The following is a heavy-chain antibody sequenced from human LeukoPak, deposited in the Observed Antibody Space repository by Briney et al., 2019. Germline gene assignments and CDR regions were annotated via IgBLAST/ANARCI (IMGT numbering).Heavy chain of an antibody. CDR1: GFTFSSYA. Sequence: PGGSLRLSCAASGFTFSSYAMSWVRQAPGKGLEWVSAISGSGGSTYYADSAKGRFTISRDNSKNTLYLQMNSLRAEDTAVYYCAKGSAPYGTLDYWGQGTLVTVSS. CDR2: ISGSGGST. V-gene: IGHV3-23*01. D-gene: IGHD4-17*01. J-gene: IGHJ4*02. CDR3: AKGSAPYGTLDY.